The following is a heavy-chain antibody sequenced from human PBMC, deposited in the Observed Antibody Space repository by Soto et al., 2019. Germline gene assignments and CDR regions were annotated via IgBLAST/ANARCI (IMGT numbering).Heavy chain of an antibody. Sequence: EVQLLESGGGLVQPGGSLRLSCAGSGFTFSSYAMTWVRQAPGKGLEWVSTLSDSGGHTYYADSVKGRFTISRDNPKKTLYLQMNSLRAEETAVYYCAKDSQSVSVSAARVYGMDVWGQGTTVTVSS. J-gene: IGHJ6*02. CDR2: LSDSGGHT. CDR1: GFTFSSYA. D-gene: IGHD2-2*01. CDR3: AKDSQSVSVSAARVYGMDV. V-gene: IGHV3-23*01.